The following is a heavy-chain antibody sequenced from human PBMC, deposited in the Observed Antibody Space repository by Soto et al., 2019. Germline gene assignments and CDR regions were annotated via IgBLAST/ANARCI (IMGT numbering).Heavy chain of an antibody. CDR3: ARGAVATTLDY. V-gene: IGHV3-21*01. CDR1: GFTFSSYW. CDR2: ISSSSSYT. D-gene: IGHD5-12*01. J-gene: IGHJ4*02. Sequence: GGSLRLSCAASGFTFSSYWMNWVRQAPGKGLEWVSSISSSSSYTYYADSVKGRFTISRDNAKNSLYLQMNSLRAEDTAVYYCARGAVATTLDYWGQGTVVTVSS.